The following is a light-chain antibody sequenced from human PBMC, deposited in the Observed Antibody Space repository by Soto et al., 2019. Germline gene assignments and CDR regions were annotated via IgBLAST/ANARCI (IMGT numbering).Light chain of an antibody. J-gene: IGLJ2*01. CDR3: SSYTSSSTLVV. Sequence: QSVLTQPASVSGSPGQSITISCTGTSSDVGGYNYVSWYQQHPGKAPKLMIYDVSNRPSGVSNRFSRSKSGNTASLPISGLQAEDEADYYCSSYTSSSTLVVFGGGTKLTVL. CDR1: SSDVGGYNY. CDR2: DVS. V-gene: IGLV2-14*01.